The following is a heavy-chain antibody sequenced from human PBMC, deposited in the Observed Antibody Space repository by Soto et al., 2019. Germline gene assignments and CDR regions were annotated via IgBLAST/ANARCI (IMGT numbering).Heavy chain of an antibody. CDR3: ARDLKNYDILTGYPYYSYYGMDV. Sequence: PGWSLRLSCAASVFTFITYGMHWVRQAPGKGLEWVAVIWYDGSNKYYADSVKGRFTISRDNSKNTLYLQMNSLRAEDTAVYYCARDLKNYDILTGYPYYSYYGMDVWGQGTTVTVSS. CDR2: IWYDGSNK. V-gene: IGHV3-33*01. J-gene: IGHJ6*02. CDR1: VFTFITYG. D-gene: IGHD3-9*01.